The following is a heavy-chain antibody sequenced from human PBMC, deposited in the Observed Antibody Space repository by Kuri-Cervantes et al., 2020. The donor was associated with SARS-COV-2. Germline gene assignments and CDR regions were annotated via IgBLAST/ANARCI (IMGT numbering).Heavy chain of an antibody. CDR2: IYPGDSDT. J-gene: IGHJ6*03. CDR3: ARHETNILWSLASPNYHYYMDV. Sequence: GGSLRLSCKASGYSLSSYWIGWVRQMPGKGLEWMGIIYPGDSDTKYSPSFEGQVTISADKSVNTAYVQWSSLRPSDTAIYYCARHETNILWSLASPNYHYYMDVWGKGTAVTVSS. D-gene: IGHD2-21*01. V-gene: IGHV5-51*01. CDR1: GYSLSSYW.